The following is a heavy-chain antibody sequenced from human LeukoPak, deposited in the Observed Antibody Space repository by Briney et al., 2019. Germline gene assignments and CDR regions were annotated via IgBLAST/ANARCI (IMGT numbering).Heavy chain of an antibody. V-gene: IGHV3-48*01. J-gene: IGHJ4*02. Sequence: GGSLRLSCAASGFTFSSYSMNWVRQAPGKGLEWVSYISSSNSTIYYADSVKGRFTISRDNAKNSLYLQMNSLRAEDTAVYYCASLSYGDYAIWGQGTLVTVSS. CDR3: ASLSYGDYAI. CDR2: ISSSNSTI. D-gene: IGHD4-17*01. CDR1: GFTFSSYS.